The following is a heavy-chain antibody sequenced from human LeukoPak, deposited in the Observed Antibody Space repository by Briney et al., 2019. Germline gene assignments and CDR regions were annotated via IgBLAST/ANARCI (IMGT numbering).Heavy chain of an antibody. J-gene: IGHJ4*02. Sequence: GGSLRLSCAASGFTVSSNYMSWVRQAPGKGLEWVSCISSSSSYIYYADSVKGRFTISRDNAKNSLYLQMNSLRAEDTAVYYCARDPYSSSWYSVHFDYRGQGTLVTVSS. CDR3: ARDPYSSSWYSVHFDY. CDR2: ISSSSSYI. D-gene: IGHD6-13*01. CDR1: GFTVSSNY. V-gene: IGHV3-21*01.